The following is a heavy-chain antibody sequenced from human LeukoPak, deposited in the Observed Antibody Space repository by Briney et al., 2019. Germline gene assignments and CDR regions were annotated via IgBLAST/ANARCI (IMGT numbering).Heavy chain of an antibody. J-gene: IGHJ4*02. CDR3: AKARLVSTLFDY. D-gene: IGHD6-19*01. CDR2: ISWNSGSI. CDR1: GFTFSSYA. Sequence: GGSLRLSCVVSGFTFSSYAMSWVRQAPGKGLEWVSGISWNSGSIGYADSVKGRFTISRDNAKNSLYLQMNSLRAEDTALYYCAKARLVSTLFDYWGQGTLVTVSS. V-gene: IGHV3-9*01.